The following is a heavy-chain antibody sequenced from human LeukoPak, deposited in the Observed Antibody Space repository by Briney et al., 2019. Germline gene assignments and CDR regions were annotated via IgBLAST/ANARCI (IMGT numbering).Heavy chain of an antibody. D-gene: IGHD6-13*01. CDR1: GFTLSDYH. Sequence: GGSLRLSCAASGFTLSDYHIHWARQAPGKGLEWLAFVSKDGGNNYFADSVKGRFTISRDNSKNTLYLQMNSLRAEDTAVYYCARAKYSSSLYYFDYWGQGTLVTVSS. V-gene: IGHV3-30*04. J-gene: IGHJ4*02. CDR2: VSKDGGNN. CDR3: ARAKYSSSLYYFDY.